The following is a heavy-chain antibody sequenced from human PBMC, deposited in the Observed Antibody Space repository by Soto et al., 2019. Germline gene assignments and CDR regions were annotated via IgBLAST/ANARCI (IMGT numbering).Heavy chain of an antibody. CDR2: INTYNGNT. V-gene: IGHV1-18*01. J-gene: IGHJ6*02. CDR1: GYSFTRYG. CDR3: ASAAREYYYYGMDV. Sequence: GASVKVSFKASGYSFTRYGIAWALQAPGQGLEWMGWINTYNGNTNYAQNLQGRVTLTTDTSTSTAYMELTSLRAEDTAVYYYASAAREYYYYGMDVWGQWTTVTVSS.